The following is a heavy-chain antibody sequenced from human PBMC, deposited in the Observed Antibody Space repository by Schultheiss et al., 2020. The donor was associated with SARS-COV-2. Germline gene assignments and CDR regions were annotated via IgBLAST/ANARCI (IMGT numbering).Heavy chain of an antibody. Sequence: SETLSLTCTVSGGSISSYYWSWIRQPPGKGLEWIGYIYYSGSTNYNPSLKSRVTMSVDTSKNQFSLKLSSVTAADTAVYYCARGGLSSTSPVANWFDPWGQGTLVTVSS. J-gene: IGHJ5*02. D-gene: IGHD2-2*01. V-gene: IGHV4-59*12. CDR1: GGSISSYY. CDR3: ARGGLSSTSPVANWFDP. CDR2: IYYSGST.